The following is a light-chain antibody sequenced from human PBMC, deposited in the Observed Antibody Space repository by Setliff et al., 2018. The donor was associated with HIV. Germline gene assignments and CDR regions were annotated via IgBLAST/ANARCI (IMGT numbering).Light chain of an antibody. CDR3: NPFTSTTIYV. Sequence: QSVLAQPASVSGSPGQSITIACNGTSRDVGGGSNYVSWYQQHPGQAPKLRIFEVTKRPSGVSTRCSGSRSGNTASLTIAGLQAEDEADYSCNPFTSTTIYVFGTGTKVTVL. J-gene: IGLJ1*01. CDR1: SRDVGGGSNY. V-gene: IGLV2-14*03. CDR2: EVT.